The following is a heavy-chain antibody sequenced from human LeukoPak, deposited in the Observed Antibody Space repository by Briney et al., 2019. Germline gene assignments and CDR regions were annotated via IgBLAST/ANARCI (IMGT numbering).Heavy chain of an antibody. V-gene: IGHV1-2*02. CDR3: VRDLGISGWYAPPLGYFDS. CDR2: INPNSGGT. Sequence: ASVKVSCKASGYTFTGYYMHWVRQAPGQGLEWMGWINPNSGGTNYAQKFQDRITMTRDASISSTYMELTRLKSDDTAVYYCVRDLGISGWYAPPLGYFDSWGQGTLVTVSS. D-gene: IGHD6-19*01. CDR1: GYTFTGYY. J-gene: IGHJ4*02.